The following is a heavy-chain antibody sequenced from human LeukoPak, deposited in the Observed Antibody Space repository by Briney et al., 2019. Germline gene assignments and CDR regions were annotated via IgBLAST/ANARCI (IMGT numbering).Heavy chain of an antibody. CDR3: ARATKTYAYDI. Sequence: PGGSLRLSCTASAFTFSDYWMSWVRQAPGEGLEWVANIKLDGSEKYYMDSVKGRFTVSRDNAKNLMHLQMSSLRAEDTALYYCARATKTYAYDIWGRGTMVTVSS. J-gene: IGHJ3*02. D-gene: IGHD1-26*01. CDR1: AFTFSDYW. V-gene: IGHV3-7*01. CDR2: IKLDGSEK.